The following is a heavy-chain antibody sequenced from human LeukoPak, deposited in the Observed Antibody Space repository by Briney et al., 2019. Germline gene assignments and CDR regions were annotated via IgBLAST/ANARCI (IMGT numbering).Heavy chain of an antibody. CDR1: GFAFSDYS. CDR2: ISSSSSTI. D-gene: IGHD3-16*01. CDR3: ARDFVRLGFAHYFDY. V-gene: IGHV3-48*04. J-gene: IGHJ4*02. Sequence: GGSLRLSCAASGFAFSDYSMNWVRQAPGTGLEWVSYISSSSSTISHADSVKGRFTISRDNAKNSLYLQMNSLRAKDTAVYYCARDFVRLGFAHYFDYWGQGTLVTVSS.